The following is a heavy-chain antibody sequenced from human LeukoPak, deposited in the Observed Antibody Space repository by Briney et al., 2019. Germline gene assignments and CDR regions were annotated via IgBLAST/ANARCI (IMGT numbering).Heavy chain of an antibody. CDR3: AKLTEPD. CDR2: ISNSGSST. V-gene: IGHV3-23*01. J-gene: IGHJ4*02. CDR1: GFTFSSYA. Sequence: GGSLRLSCAASGFTFSSYAMSWVRQAPGKGLEWVSTISNSGSSTYYADSVRGRLTISRDNSKNTLYPQMNSLRAEDTAVYYCAKLTEPDWGQGTLVTVSS.